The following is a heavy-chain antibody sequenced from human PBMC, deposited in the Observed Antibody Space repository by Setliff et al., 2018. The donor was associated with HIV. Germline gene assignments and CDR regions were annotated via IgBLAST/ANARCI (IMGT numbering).Heavy chain of an antibody. D-gene: IGHD6-19*01. Sequence: ASVKVSCKASGYTFTGYYMHWVRQAPGQGLEWMGWINPNSGGTNYAQKFQGRVTMTRDTSISTAYMELSRLRSDDTAVYYRASLVPYSSPVRSAFDIWGQGTMVTVS. CDR2: INPNSGGT. CDR3: ASLVPYSSPVRSAFDI. V-gene: IGHV1-2*02. CDR1: GYTFTGYY. J-gene: IGHJ3*02.